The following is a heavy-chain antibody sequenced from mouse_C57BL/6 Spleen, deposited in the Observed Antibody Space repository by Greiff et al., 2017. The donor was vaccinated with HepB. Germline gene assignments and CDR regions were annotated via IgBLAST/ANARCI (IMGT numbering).Heavy chain of an antibody. D-gene: IGHD3-3*01. CDR2: IRSGGSYT. CDR3: ARRGPFDY. V-gene: IGHV5-6*01. Sequence: EVQGVESGGDLVKPGGSLKLSCAASGFTFSSYGMSWVRQTPDKRLEWVATIRSGGSYTYYPDSVKGRFTISRDNAKNTLYLQMSSLKSEDTAMYYCARRGPFDYWGQGTTLTVSS. J-gene: IGHJ2*01. CDR1: GFTFSSYG.